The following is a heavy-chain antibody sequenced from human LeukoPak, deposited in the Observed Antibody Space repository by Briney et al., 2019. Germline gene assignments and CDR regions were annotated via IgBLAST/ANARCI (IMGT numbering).Heavy chain of an antibody. J-gene: IGHJ4*02. CDR1: EFTFSSYA. V-gene: IGHV3-23*01. CDR3: ARAPDYYDSSGYYAWAY. CDR2: MSGSGGST. D-gene: IGHD3-22*01. Sequence: GGSLRLSCAASEFTFSSYAMNWVRQAPGKGLEWVSAMSGSGGSTYYADSVKGRFTISRDNSKNTLYLQMNSLRAEDTAVYYCARAPDYYDSSGYYAWAYWGQGTLVTVSS.